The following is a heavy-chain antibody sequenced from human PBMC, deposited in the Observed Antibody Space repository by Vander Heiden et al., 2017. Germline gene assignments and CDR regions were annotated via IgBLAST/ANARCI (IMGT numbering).Heavy chain of an antibody. Sequence: EVQLLESGGGLVQPGGSLGLSCAASGFTFTGYAMSWVRQAPGKGLEWVSAISGSGDSTYYADSVKGRFTISRDNSKNTLYLQMNSLRAEDTAVYYCAKAAILGGYYYYGMDVWGQGTTVTVSS. CDR3: AKAAILGGYYYYGMDV. J-gene: IGHJ6*02. CDR2: ISGSGDST. V-gene: IGHV3-23*01. CDR1: GFTFTGYA.